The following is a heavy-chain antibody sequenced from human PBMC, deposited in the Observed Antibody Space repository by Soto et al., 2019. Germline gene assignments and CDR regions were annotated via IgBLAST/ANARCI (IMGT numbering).Heavy chain of an antibody. Sequence: EVQLVESGGGLVQPGGSLRLSCVASGFTLRNYWMHWFRQAPGKGLVWVSRITNDGSTTYYADSVKGRFTISRDNAKNTPYLQVNSLRVEDTAVYYCARDQDGAGGTADYWGQGTLVTVS. CDR2: ITNDGSTT. D-gene: IGHD1-26*01. V-gene: IGHV3-74*01. J-gene: IGHJ4*02. CDR3: ARDQDGAGGTADY. CDR1: GFTLRNYW.